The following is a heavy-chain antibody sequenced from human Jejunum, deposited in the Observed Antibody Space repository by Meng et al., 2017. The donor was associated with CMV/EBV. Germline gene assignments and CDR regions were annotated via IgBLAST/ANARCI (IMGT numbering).Heavy chain of an antibody. J-gene: IGHJ4*02. V-gene: IGHV3-48*02. CDR1: QLPFNSHG. D-gene: IGHD1-1*01. Sequence: CAASQLPFNSHGLHWVRQAPGKGLEWISYISVGSTVINYADSVRGRCTISRDNAQNKVYLELRSLRDEDTAIYYCTRATTWAFDYWGQGTLVTVSS. CDR3: TRATTWAFDY. CDR2: ISVGSTVI.